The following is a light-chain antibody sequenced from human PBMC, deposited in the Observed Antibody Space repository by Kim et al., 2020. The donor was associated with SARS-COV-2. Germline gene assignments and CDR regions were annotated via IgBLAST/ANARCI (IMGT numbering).Light chain of an antibody. Sequence: SASVGDRVTIACRASLDISNSLAWFQQKPGKAPTLLIYGASTLQSGVPSRFSGSGSGTEFSLTISGLQPEDFATYYCLQHRTYPFTFGQETKLEI. V-gene: IGKV1-17*03. J-gene: IGKJ2*01. CDR1: LDISNS. CDR3: LQHRTYPFT. CDR2: GAS.